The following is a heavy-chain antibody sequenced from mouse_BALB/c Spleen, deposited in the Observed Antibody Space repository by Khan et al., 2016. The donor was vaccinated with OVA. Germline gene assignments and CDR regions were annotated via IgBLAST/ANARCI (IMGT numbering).Heavy chain of an antibody. V-gene: IGHV1S81*02. CDR2: TNPTNGRT. Sequence: QVQLQQPGAELVKAGASVKMSCKASGYTFTSYWMHWVKQRLGQGLEWFAETNPTNGRTYYHEKFKSKDTLTVDKSSSTAYMLLSGPTFEDSAVYYCARIKKIVATYFDYWGQGTTLTVSS. CDR1: GYTFTSYW. CDR3: ARIKKIVATYFDY. J-gene: IGHJ2*01. D-gene: IGHD1-1*01.